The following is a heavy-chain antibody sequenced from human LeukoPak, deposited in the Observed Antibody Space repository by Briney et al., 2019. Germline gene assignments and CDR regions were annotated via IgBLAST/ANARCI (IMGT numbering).Heavy chain of an antibody. D-gene: IGHD2-2*01. V-gene: IGHV3-53*04. Sequence: GGSLRLSCVASGFTFSSYEMNWVRQAPGKGLEWVSLIYSDGNTRYADSVKGRFTISRHNSKNTLYLQMNSLRPDDTAVYYCARSGRGSSTDYLDYWGQGTLVTVSS. CDR1: GFTFSSYE. CDR3: ARSGRGSSTDYLDY. J-gene: IGHJ4*02. CDR2: IYSDGNT.